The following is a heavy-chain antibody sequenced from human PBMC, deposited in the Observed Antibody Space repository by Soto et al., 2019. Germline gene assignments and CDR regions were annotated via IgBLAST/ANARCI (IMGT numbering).Heavy chain of an antibody. CDR1: GGTFSSYG. CDR3: ARVAGDGYTSSPVNWYFDL. J-gene: IGHJ2*01. D-gene: IGHD5-12*01. Sequence: SVKVSCKAAGGTFSSYGISWVRQAPGQGLEWMGGIISIFDTANYALKFQGRVTITANESTSTAYMELSSLRSEDTAVYYCARVAGDGYTSSPVNWYFDLWGCGTLVTVSS. V-gene: IGHV1-69*13. CDR2: IISIFDTA.